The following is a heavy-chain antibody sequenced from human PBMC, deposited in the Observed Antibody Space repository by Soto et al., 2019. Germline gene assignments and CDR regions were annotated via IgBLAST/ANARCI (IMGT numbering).Heavy chain of an antibody. V-gene: IGHV1-8*01. CDR3: ARCRPRVYCSGGSCYSSVYYYYMDL. D-gene: IGHD2-15*01. CDR1: GYTFTSYD. Sequence: QVQLVQSGAEVKKPGASVKVSCKASGYTFTSYDINWVRQATGQGLEWMGWMNPNSGNTGYAQKFQGRVTMTRTTSISTAYMELSSLRSEDKAVYYCARCRPRVYCSGGSCYSSVYYYYMDLWGKGSTVTLSS. J-gene: IGHJ6*03. CDR2: MNPNSGNT.